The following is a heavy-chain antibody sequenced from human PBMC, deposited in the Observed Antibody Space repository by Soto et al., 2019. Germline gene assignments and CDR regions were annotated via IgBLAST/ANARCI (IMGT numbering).Heavy chain of an antibody. J-gene: IGHJ5*01. CDR3: ARVRWGSYSFDS. Sequence: QVQLVQSGAEVKKPGSSVKVSCKASGGVFRNYAINWVRQAPGQGLEWMGGIIPVFGTADYPQKFQGRVTIPAHEPTTTANTELSSLQTEGTAVYFCARVRWGSYSFDSWGQGTLVTVAS. D-gene: IGHD1-26*01. CDR2: IIPVFGTA. CDR1: GGVFRNYA. V-gene: IGHV1-69*01.